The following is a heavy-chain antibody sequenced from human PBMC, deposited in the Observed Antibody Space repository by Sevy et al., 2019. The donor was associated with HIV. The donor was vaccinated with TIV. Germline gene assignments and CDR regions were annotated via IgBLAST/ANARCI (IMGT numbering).Heavy chain of an antibody. Sequence: GESLKISCKASGYTFTNYRIYWVRQAPGQGLEWMGWISPFNGDTNYVQKLQGRVTMITDTSTSTAYMELRSLRSDDTAVYYCARAYCSGGSCYSLAYWGQRTLVTVSS. CDR1: GYTFTNYR. CDR2: ISPFNGDT. J-gene: IGHJ4*02. CDR3: ARAYCSGGSCYSLAY. D-gene: IGHD2-15*01. V-gene: IGHV1-18*01.